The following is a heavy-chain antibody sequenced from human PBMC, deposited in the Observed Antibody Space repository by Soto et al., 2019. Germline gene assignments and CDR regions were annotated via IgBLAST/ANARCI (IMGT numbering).Heavy chain of an antibody. J-gene: IGHJ4*02. CDR2: IKTDGSST. CDR3: ARSWNGVDY. Sequence: EVQLVESGGGLVQPGESLRLSCEASGFTFSNHWMHWVRQAPGKGPVWVARIKTDGSSTNYADYVKGRFTVSRDNAKNTLFLQMNSLRGEDTAVYYCARSWNGVDYWGQGTLVTVSS. CDR1: GFTFSNHW. V-gene: IGHV3-74*01. D-gene: IGHD1-1*01.